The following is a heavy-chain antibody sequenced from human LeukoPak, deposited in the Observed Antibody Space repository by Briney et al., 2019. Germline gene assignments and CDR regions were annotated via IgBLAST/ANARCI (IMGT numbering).Heavy chain of an antibody. CDR2: AKNKAQRYTT. D-gene: IGHD6-19*01. Sequence: PGGSLRLSCAASGFTFSDHDMDWVRQAPGKGLEWIGRAKNKAQRYTTEYAASVSGRFTIAREDSKSTLSLQMNSLKSEDTAVYYCARDKSSGLYWFDPWGQGTLVTVSS. CDR1: GFTFSDHD. J-gene: IGHJ5*02. CDR3: ARDKSSGLYWFDP. V-gene: IGHV3-72*01.